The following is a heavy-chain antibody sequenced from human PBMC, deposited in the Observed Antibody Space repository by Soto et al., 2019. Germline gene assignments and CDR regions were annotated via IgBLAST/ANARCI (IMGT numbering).Heavy chain of an antibody. CDR2: ISYDGSNK. J-gene: IGHJ4*02. CDR1: GFTFSSYG. V-gene: IGHV3-30*18. Sequence: GGSLRLSCAASGFTFSSYGMHWVRQAPGKGLERVAVISYDGSNKYYADSVKGRFTISRDNSKNTLYLQMNSLRAEDTAVYYCAKDPGLYCSGGSCYYFDYWGQGTLVTVSS. CDR3: AKDPGLYCSGGSCYYFDY. D-gene: IGHD2-15*01.